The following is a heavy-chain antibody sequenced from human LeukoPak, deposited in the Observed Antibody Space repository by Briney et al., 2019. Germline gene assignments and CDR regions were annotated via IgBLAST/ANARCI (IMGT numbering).Heavy chain of an antibody. D-gene: IGHD3-3*01. CDR2: VYYSGST. J-gene: IGHJ4*02. V-gene: IGHV4-59*01. Sequence: SETLSLTCTVSGGSISSYYWSWIRQPPGKGLEWIGYVYYSGSTNYNPSLKSRVTISVDTSKNQFSLKLSSVTAADTAVYYCARGDIWSGYFNPHFDYWGQGTLVTVSS. CDR3: ARGDIWSGYFNPHFDY. CDR1: GGSISSYY.